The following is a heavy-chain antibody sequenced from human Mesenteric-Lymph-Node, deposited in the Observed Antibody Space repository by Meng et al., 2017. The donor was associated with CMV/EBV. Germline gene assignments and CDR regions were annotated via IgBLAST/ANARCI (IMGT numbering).Heavy chain of an antibody. V-gene: IGHV1-46*04. CDR1: GYTFSTYE. D-gene: IGHD6-19*01. J-gene: IGHJ4*02. CDR3: ARMYNSGWPFDY. CDR2: INPSGGDT. Sequence: CKASGYTFSTYEMHWVRQAPGQGLEWMGIINPSGGDTTYGQKLQGRVALTRDTSTNIVYMELSSLRFEDTAVYYCARMYNSGWPFDYWGQGTLVTVSS.